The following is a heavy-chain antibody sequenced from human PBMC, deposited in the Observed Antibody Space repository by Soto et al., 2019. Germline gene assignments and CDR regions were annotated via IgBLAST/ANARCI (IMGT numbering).Heavy chain of an antibody. CDR1: TESFSNYY. J-gene: IGHJ4*02. D-gene: IGHD2-8*02. CDR2: INDSGNT. V-gene: IGHV4-34*01. Sequence: SETLSLTCAVNTESFSNYYWSWIRQPPGKGLEWVGEINDSGNTNYSPSLKGRVTISVDTSKNQFSLKLASVTAADTAMYYCVGGRGRLVGFDYWGQGSLVTVSS. CDR3: VGGRGRLVGFDY.